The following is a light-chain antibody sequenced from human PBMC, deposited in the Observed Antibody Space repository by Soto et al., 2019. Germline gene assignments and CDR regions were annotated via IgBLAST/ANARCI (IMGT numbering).Light chain of an antibody. CDR2: EAS. J-gene: IGKJ5*01. V-gene: IGKV1-5*01. CDR3: QQFNSYPIT. CDR1: QTIFSW. Sequence: IQMNQSPSTLSASVGERVTITCRASQTIFSWLAWYQQKPGTPPKLLIYEASSLESGVPSRFSGSGSGTEFTLTISGLQPDDFATYYCQQFNSYPITFGQGTRLEIK.